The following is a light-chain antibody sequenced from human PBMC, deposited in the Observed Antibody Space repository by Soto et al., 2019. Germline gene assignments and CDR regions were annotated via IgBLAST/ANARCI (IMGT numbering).Light chain of an antibody. CDR1: QSISRS. J-gene: IGKJ3*01. CDR2: DVS. V-gene: IGKV1-5*01. CDR3: QQYNSYLLT. Sequence: DIHVTQSPSTLSASVGERCTITCRASQSISRSLAWYQQKPGKAPNLLIYDVSSLESGVPSRFSGSGFGTEFTLTISSLQPDDFATYYCQQYNSYLLTFGPGTKVDIK.